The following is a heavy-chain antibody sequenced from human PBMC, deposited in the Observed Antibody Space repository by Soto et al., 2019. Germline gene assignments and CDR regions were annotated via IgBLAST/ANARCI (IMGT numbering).Heavy chain of an antibody. CDR1: GFTFSSYS. V-gene: IGHV3-48*02. CDR2: ISSSSSTI. Sequence: EVQLVESGGGLVQPGGSLRLSCAASGFTFSSYSMNWVRQAPGKGLEWVSYISSSSSTIYYADSVKGRFTISRDNAKNTLYLQMNSLRDEDTAVYYCATSPGAGEYYYYSYGMDVWGQGTTVTVSS. CDR3: ATSPGAGEYYYYSYGMDV. J-gene: IGHJ6*02. D-gene: IGHD6-19*01.